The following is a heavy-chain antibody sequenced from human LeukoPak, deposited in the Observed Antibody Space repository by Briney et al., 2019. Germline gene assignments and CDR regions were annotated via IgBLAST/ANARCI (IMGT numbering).Heavy chain of an antibody. CDR3: AKDRQYYYDSRTNAFDI. J-gene: IGHJ3*02. CDR1: GFPFSSYG. D-gene: IGHD3-22*01. V-gene: IGHV3-33*06. CDR2: IWYDGSNK. Sequence: XLRLSFAASGFPFSSYGMHWGRPAPGKGREGVAVIWYDGSNKYYPHSVKGRFTISRDNSKNTLYLQMNSLRAEDTAVYYCAKDRQYYYDSRTNAFDIWGQGTMVTVSS.